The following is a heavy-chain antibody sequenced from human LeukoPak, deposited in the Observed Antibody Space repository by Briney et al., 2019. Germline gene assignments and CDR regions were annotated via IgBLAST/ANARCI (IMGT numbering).Heavy chain of an antibody. V-gene: IGHV3-73*01. CDR2: IRSKANSYAT. D-gene: IGHD5-12*01. Sequence: PGGSLRPSCAASGFTFSGSAMHWVRQASGKGLEWVGRIRSKANSYATAYAASVKGRFTISRDDSKNTAYLQMNSLKTEDTAVYYCTRSDSGYYYYYGMDVWGKGTTVTVSS. CDR3: TRSDSGYYYYYGMDV. J-gene: IGHJ6*04. CDR1: GFTFSGSA.